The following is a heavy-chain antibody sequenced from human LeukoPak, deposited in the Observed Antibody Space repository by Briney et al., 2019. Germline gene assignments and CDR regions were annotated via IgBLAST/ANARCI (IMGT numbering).Heavy chain of an antibody. D-gene: IGHD3-9*01. CDR2: TYYRSKWYN. J-gene: IGHJ4*02. V-gene: IGHV6-1*01. Sequence: SQTLSLTCAISGDSVSSNNGAWNWIRQSPSRGLEWLGRTYYRSKWYNDYAESLISRITISPVTAKNQFSLQLYSVTDEDTAVYYCARDVGTTGWHTFDYWGQGTLVTVSS. CDR3: ARDVGTTGWHTFDY. CDR1: GDSVSSNNGA.